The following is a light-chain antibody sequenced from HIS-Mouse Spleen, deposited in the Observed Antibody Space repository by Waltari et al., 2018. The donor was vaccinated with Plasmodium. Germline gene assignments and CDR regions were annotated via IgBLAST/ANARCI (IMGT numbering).Light chain of an antibody. CDR1: QSVSSSH. CDR2: GAS. Sequence: EIVLTQSPGTLSLSPGERATLSCRASQSVSSSHLAWYQQKPGQAPSLLIDGASSRATGIPDRCSGSGSGTDFTLTISRLEPEDFAVYYCQQYGSSPYTFGQGTKLEIK. J-gene: IGKJ2*01. V-gene: IGKV3-20*01. CDR3: QQYGSSPYT.